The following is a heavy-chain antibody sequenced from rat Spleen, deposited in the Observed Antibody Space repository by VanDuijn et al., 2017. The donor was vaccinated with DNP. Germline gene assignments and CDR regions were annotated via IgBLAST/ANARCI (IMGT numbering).Heavy chain of an antibody. D-gene: IGHD5-1*01. J-gene: IGHJ4*01. CDR1: GFTFSDYN. CDR2: IIYDGSRT. CDR3: ATQLGSGAMDA. Sequence: EVQLVESGGGLVQPGRSLKLSCAASGFTFSDYNMAWVRQAPKKGLEWVATIIYDGSRTYYRDSVKGRFTISRDNAKSTLYLQMDSLRSEDTATYYCATQLGSGAMDAWGQGTSVTVSS. V-gene: IGHV5S10*01.